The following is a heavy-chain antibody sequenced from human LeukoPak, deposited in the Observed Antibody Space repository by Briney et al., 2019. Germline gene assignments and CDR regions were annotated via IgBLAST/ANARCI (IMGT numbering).Heavy chain of an antibody. J-gene: IGHJ3*02. CDR2: ISWNSGSI. CDR1: GFTFDDYA. V-gene: IGHV3-9*01. Sequence: GGSLRLSCAASGFTFDDYAMHWVRQAPGKGLEWVSGISWNSGSIGYADSAKGRFTISRDNAKNSLYLQMNSLRAEDTALYYCVTDSSGYYYEAFDIWGQGTMVTVSS. CDR3: VTDSSGYYYEAFDI. D-gene: IGHD3-22*01.